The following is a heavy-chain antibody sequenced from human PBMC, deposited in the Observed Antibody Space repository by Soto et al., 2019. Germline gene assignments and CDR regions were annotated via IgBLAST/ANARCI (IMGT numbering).Heavy chain of an antibody. Sequence: GESLKISCKGSGYSFTSYWISWVRQMPGKGLEWMGRIDPSDSYTNYSPSFQAHVTISADKSISTAYLQWSSLKASDTAMYYCARQGVGAYGMDVWGQGTTVTVSS. D-gene: IGHD1-26*01. J-gene: IGHJ6*02. CDR1: GYSFTSYW. CDR3: ARQGVGAYGMDV. V-gene: IGHV5-10-1*01. CDR2: IDPSDSYT.